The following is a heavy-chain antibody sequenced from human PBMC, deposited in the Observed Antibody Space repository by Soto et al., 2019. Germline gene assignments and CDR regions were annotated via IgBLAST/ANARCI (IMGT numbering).Heavy chain of an antibody. CDR3: ARTEFYYYGSGSYYNAPFCYGMDV. J-gene: IGHJ6*02. CDR2: IYPGDSDT. CDR1: GYSFTSYW. D-gene: IGHD3-10*01. Sequence: PGESLKISCKGSGYSFTSYWIGWVRQMPGKGLEWMGIIYPGDSDTRYSPSFQGQVTISADKSISTAYLQWSSLKASDTAMYYCARTEFYYYGSGSYYNAPFCYGMDVWGQGTTVTVAS. V-gene: IGHV5-51*01.